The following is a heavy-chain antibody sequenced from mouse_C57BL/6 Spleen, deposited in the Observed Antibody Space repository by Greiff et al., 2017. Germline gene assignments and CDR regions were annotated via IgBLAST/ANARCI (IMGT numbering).Heavy chain of an antibody. J-gene: IGHJ4*01. CDR3: AKHYDYDRARDY. V-gene: IGHV1-53*01. D-gene: IGHD2-4*01. CDR2: LNPSNGGT. CDR1: GYTFTSYW. Sequence: QVQLQQSGTELVKPGASVKLSCKASGYTFTSYWMHWVKQRPGQGLEWIGNLNPSNGGTNYNETFKSKATLTVDKSPSTAYTQLSGLTSDDSAVYYCAKHYDYDRARDYWGQGTSVTVSS.